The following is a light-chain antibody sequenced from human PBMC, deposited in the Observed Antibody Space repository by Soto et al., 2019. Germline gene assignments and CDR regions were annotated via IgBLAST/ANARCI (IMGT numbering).Light chain of an antibody. CDR3: SSYTSSSTLYV. Sequence: SALTQAPSASGPPGQRVTISCSGSSSDIGSYTVNWYQQVPGTAPKLLIYRNDQRPSGVPDRFSGSKSGNTAPLTISGLQAEDEADYYCSSYTSSSTLYVFGTGTKVTVL. CDR1: SSDIGSYT. J-gene: IGLJ1*01. V-gene: IGLV1-44*01. CDR2: RND.